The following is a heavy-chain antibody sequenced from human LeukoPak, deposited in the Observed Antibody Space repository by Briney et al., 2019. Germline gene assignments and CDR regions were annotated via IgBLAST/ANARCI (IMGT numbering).Heavy chain of an antibody. D-gene: IGHD1-26*01. V-gene: IGHV3-23*01. CDR2: ISGSGGST. J-gene: IGHJ3*01. CDR1: GFTVSSNY. CDR3: AKDVGATMAFDF. Sequence: PGGSLRLSCGASGFTVSSNYMSWVRQAPGKGLEWVSAISGSGGSTYYADSVKGRFTISRDNSKNTLYLQMNSLRAEDTAVYYCAKDVGATMAFDFWGQGTMVTVSS.